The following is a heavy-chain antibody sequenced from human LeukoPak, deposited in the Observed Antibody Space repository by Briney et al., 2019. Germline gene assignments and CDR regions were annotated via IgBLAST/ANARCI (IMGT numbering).Heavy chain of an antibody. CDR2: VSGGGGNTYT. CDR1: GFTFSTYA. Sequence: GGSLRLSCAASGFTFSTYAMNWFRQAPGKGLEWVSAVSGGGGNTYTYYADSVKGRFTISRDNSKDTVYLQMNSLRAEDTAVYYCARSRAGLAAADGWFDPWGQGTLVTVSS. D-gene: IGHD6-13*01. V-gene: IGHV3-23*01. J-gene: IGHJ5*02. CDR3: ARSRAGLAAADGWFDP.